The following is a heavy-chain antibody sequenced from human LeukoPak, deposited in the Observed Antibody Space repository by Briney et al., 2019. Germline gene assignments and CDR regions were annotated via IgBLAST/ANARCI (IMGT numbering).Heavy chain of an antibody. CDR2: IYSGGST. V-gene: IGHV3-66*01. D-gene: IGHD4-23*01. Sequence: GGSLRLSCAASGFTVSSTYMSWVRQAPGKGLEWVSVIYSGGSTYEPDSVEGRFTISRDNSKNTLYLQMNSLRVEDTAVYYCARDYGGNIRGYFDYWGQGTLVTVSS. CDR1: GFTVSSTY. J-gene: IGHJ4*02. CDR3: ARDYGGNIRGYFDY.